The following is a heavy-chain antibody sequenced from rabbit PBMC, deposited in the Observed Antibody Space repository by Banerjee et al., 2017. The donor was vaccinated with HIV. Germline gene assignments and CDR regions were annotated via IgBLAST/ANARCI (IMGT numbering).Heavy chain of an antibody. J-gene: IGHJ3*01. CDR1: GFSFSSRYW. V-gene: IGHV1S45*01. CDR2: IDAGSIGST. Sequence: QEQLKESGGDLVKPEGSLTLTCTASGFSFSSRYWICWVRQAPGKGLEWIACIDAGSIGSTFYAIWAKGRFTISKTSSTTVTLQMTSLTAADTAIYFCARAQGNSYSYAEYLSLWGQGTLVTVS. D-gene: IGHD6-1*01. CDR3: ARAQGNSYSYAEYLSL.